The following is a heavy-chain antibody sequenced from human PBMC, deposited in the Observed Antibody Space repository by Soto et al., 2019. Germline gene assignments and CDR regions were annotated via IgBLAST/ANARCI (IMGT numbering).Heavy chain of an antibody. Sequence: EVQLLESGGGLVQPGGSLRLSCTASGFTFSSYAMNWVRQAPGKGLEWVSVISGSGGSTYYADSVKGRITSSRDNSKNTLRLQMTSLRAEDTAVDYCASRTSGWYFDYWGQGTLVTLSS. V-gene: IGHV3-23*01. CDR1: GFTFSSYA. CDR2: ISGSGGST. J-gene: IGHJ4*02. CDR3: ASRTSGWYFDY. D-gene: IGHD6-19*01.